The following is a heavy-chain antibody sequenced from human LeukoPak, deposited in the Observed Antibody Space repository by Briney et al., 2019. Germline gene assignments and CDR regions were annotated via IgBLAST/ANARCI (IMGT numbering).Heavy chain of an antibody. CDR3: ARSRPAVAGTGAFDF. V-gene: IGHV3-23*01. J-gene: IGHJ4*02. CDR1: GFTFTTYS. CDR2: ISGGGDSI. Sequence: GGSLRLSCAASGFTFTTYSMSWVRQAPGKGLEWVSAISGGGDSINYADSVKGRFTISRDNSKDTLYLQVFSLRVEDAAIYYCARSRPAVAGTGAFDFWGQGTLVTVSS. D-gene: IGHD6-19*01.